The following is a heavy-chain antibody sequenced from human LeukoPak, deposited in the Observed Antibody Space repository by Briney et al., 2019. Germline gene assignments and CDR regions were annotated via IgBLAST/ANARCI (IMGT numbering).Heavy chain of an antibody. CDR3: AKLISGSPYYFDY. J-gene: IGHJ4*02. CDR2: INHSGST. Sequence: SETLSLTCAVYGGSFSGYYWSWIRQPPGKGLEWIGEINHSGSTNYNPSLKSRVTISVDTSKNQFSLKLSSVTAADTAVYYCAKLISGSPYYFDYWGQGTLVTVSS. V-gene: IGHV4-34*01. D-gene: IGHD3-22*01. CDR1: GGSFSGYY.